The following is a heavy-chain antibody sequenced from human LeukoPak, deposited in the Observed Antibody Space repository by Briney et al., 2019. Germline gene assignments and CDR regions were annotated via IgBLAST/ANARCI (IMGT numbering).Heavy chain of an antibody. Sequence: GESLKISCKGSGYSFTSYWIGWVRQMPGKGLEWMGIIYPGDSDTRCSPSFQGQVTISADKSISTAYLQWSSLKASDTAMYYCARHVSSCSSTSCYRGEVDYWGQGTLVTVSS. CDR1: GYSFTSYW. J-gene: IGHJ4*02. CDR3: ARHVSSCSSTSCYRGEVDY. V-gene: IGHV5-51*01. CDR2: IYPGDSDT. D-gene: IGHD2-2*02.